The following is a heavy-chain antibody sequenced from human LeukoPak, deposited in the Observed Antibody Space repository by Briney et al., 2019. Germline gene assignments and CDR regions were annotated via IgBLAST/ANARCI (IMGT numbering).Heavy chain of an antibody. V-gene: IGHV4-38-2*02. CDR3: ARLYLPATXFXX. D-gene: IGHD5-24*01. J-gene: IGHJ4*02. CDR2: IYHSGRT. Sequence: SETLSLTCTVSGYSISSGYYWGWIRQPPGKGLEWIGSIYHSGRTFYNPSLKSRVTISVDTSKNQFSLKLTSVTAADTAVYYCARLYLPATXFXXXXXGTLVT. CDR1: GYSISSGYY.